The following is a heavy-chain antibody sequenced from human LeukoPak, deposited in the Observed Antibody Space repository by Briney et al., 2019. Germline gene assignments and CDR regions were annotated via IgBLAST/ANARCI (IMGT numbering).Heavy chain of an antibody. J-gene: IGHJ4*02. V-gene: IGHV4-59*01. D-gene: IGHD5-18*01. Sequence: SSETLSLTCTVSGGSISSYYWSWLRQPPGKGLEWIGYIYYSGSTNYNPSFKSRVTISVDTSKNQFSLKLSSVTAADTAVYYCARVLRGYSYGYFDYWGQGTLVTVSS. CDR2: IYYSGST. CDR3: ARVLRGYSYGYFDY. CDR1: GGSISSYY.